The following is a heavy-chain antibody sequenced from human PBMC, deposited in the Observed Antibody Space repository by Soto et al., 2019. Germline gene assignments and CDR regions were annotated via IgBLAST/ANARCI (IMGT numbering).Heavy chain of an antibody. CDR1: GITFRSYA. CDR2: VSGSHSTNT. V-gene: IGHV3-23*01. CDR3: AKGRGYDDFIFTS. D-gene: IGHD5-12*01. J-gene: IGHJ4*02. Sequence: VGSLRLSCEASGITFRSYAMSWVRQAPGKGLEWVSGVSGSHSTNTYNADSVKGRFTISRDNSKKTLYLQMSSLRAEDTAVYFCAKGRGYDDFIFTSWGQGTLVTVSS.